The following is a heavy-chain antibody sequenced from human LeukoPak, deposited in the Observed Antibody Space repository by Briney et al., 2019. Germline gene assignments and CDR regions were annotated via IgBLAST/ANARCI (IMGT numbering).Heavy chain of an antibody. D-gene: IGHD5-18*01. CDR1: GFTFSSYA. Sequence: PGGSLRLSCAASGFTFSSYAMSWVRQAPGKGLEWVSAISGSGGSTYYADSVKGRFTISRDNSKNTLYLQMNSLRAEDTAVYYCAKDPLYSYGYQYGMDVWGQGTTVTVSS. V-gene: IGHV3-23*01. J-gene: IGHJ6*02. CDR3: AKDPLYSYGYQYGMDV. CDR2: ISGSGGST.